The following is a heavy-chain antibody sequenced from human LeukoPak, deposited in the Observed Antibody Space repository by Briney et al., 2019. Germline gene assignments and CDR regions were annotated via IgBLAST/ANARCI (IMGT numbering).Heavy chain of an antibody. CDR1: GCTFTNYG. Sequence: ASVKVSCKASGCTFTNYGISWVRQAPGQGREWMGWNSAYNGNTNYAENLQGRVTMTTDTSTSTAYMELRSLRSDDTAVYYCARVVITTSKHDAFDIWGQGTMVTVSS. J-gene: IGHJ3*02. CDR3: ARVVITTSKHDAFDI. D-gene: IGHD3-22*01. CDR2: NSAYNGNT. V-gene: IGHV1-18*01.